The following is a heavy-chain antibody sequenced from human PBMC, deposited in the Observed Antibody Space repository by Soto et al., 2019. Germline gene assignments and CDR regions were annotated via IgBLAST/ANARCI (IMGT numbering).Heavy chain of an antibody. V-gene: IGHV1-69*06. D-gene: IGHD5-18*01. J-gene: IGHJ4*02. CDR1: GGTFSSYA. CDR3: ARVGGTGGYTYGLDY. CDR2: IIPVFGTG. Sequence: QAQLVQSGAEVKKPGSSVKVSCKASGGTFSSYAISWVRQAPGQGLEWMGGIIPVFGTGIYAQKFQGRVTITADKSTNTAYMELSSLRSGDTAVYFCARVGGTGGYTYGLDYWGQGTLVTVSS.